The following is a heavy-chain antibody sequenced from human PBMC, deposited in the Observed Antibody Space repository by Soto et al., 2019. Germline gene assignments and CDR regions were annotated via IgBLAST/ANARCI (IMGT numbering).Heavy chain of an antibody. CDR1: GYTFSNYG. CDR2: ISGYNGNT. J-gene: IGHJ5*02. CDR3: ARKSSSSSWFDP. V-gene: IGHV1-18*01. Sequence: ASVKVSCKASGYTFSNYGVTWLRQAPGQGLEWMGWISGYNGNTNYAQNFQGRVTMTADPSTRTAYMDLRSLRSDDTAVYFCARKSSSSSWFDPWGQGTLVTVSS. D-gene: IGHD6-6*01.